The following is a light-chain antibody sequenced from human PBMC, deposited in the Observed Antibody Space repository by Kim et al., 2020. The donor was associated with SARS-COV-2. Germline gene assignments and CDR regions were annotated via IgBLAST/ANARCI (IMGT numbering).Light chain of an antibody. V-gene: IGKV3-20*01. CDR2: GAT. J-gene: IGKJ5*01. CDR1: QSVSSFY. Sequence: VLTQSPGTLSLSPGDSATLSCRASQSVSSFYLAWYQQKPGQAPSLLIFGATRRATGIPDRFSGSGSGTDFTLTISRVEPEDFAVYYCQQYGSTPITFGRGTRLEIK. CDR3: QQYGSTPIT.